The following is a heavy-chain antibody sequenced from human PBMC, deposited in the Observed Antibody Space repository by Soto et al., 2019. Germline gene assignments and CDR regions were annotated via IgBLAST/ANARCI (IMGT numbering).Heavy chain of an antibody. D-gene: IGHD2-2*01. CDR1: S. Sequence: SWSWIRQPPGKGLEWIGYMXHXXXXXXXPSLKSRVTISIDRPKNQFSXKLSSVTAADTAVYYXAXVPDYWGQGILVTVSS. CDR2: MXHXXXX. V-gene: IGHV4-30-2*01. J-gene: IGHJ4*02. CDR3: AXVPDY.